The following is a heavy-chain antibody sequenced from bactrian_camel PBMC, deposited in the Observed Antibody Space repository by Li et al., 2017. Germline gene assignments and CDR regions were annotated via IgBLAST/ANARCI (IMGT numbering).Heavy chain of an antibody. CDR1: GFTVSRYY. CDR3: ATYAREWYAYNY. CDR2: IYSDGGAT. D-gene: IGHD1*01. J-gene: IGHJ4*01. Sequence: HVQLVESGDGLVRPGGSLRLSCAASGFTVSRYYLSWVRQAPGKGLEWVSTIYSDGGATDYADSVKGRFTISRDTSTNTVYLQMNSLKSEDTALYYCATYAREWYAYNYWGQGTQVTVS. V-gene: IGHV3-2*01.